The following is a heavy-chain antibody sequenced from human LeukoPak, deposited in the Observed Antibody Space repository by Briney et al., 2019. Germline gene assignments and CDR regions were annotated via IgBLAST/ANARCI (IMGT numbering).Heavy chain of an antibody. Sequence: GGSLRLSCATSGFTFSIYWMSWVRQAPGKGLEWVAHINQDGSEKYYVDSVKGRFSISRDNAENSLYLQMNSLRVEDTAVYYCARSLLGGGSYTLDYWGQGTLVTVSS. CDR1: GFTFSIYW. V-gene: IGHV3-7*02. CDR3: ARSLLGGGSYTLDY. CDR2: INQDGSEK. D-gene: IGHD1-26*01. J-gene: IGHJ4*02.